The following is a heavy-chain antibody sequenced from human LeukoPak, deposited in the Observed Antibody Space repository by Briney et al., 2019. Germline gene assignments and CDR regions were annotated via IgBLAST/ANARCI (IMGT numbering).Heavy chain of an antibody. CDR1: GFTFDDYG. Sequence: GGSLRLSCAASGFTFDDYGMSWVRQAPGKGLEWVSDINWNGGSTSYADSVKGRFTISRDNAKNSLYLQMNSLRTEDTALYYCARDRTTIFDYWGQGTLVTVSA. J-gene: IGHJ4*02. CDR2: INWNGGST. CDR3: ARDRTTIFDY. V-gene: IGHV3-20*04. D-gene: IGHD1-7*01.